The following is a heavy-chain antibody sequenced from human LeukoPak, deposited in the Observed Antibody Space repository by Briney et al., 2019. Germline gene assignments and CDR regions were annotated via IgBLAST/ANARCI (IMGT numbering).Heavy chain of an antibody. CDR2: ISGSGGST. D-gene: IGHD2-2*01. Sequence: PGGSLRLSCAASGFTFSSYAMSWVRQAPGKGLEWVSAISGSGGSTYYADSVKGRFTISRDNSKNTLYLQMNSLRAEDTAVYYCAKGRSYCSSTSCSFYYYGMDVWGQETTVTVSS. V-gene: IGHV3-23*01. J-gene: IGHJ6*02. CDR1: GFTFSSYA. CDR3: AKGRSYCSSTSCSFYYYGMDV.